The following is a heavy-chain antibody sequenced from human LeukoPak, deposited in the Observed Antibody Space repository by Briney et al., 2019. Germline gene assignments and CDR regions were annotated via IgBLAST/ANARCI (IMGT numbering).Heavy chain of an antibody. V-gene: IGHV3-23*01. D-gene: IGHD6-19*01. J-gene: IGHJ1*01. Sequence: GGSLRLSCAASGFTFNTYAMTWVRQAPGKGLEWVSAISGDGDKTYYADSVRGRFTISRDSSKNTLYLQMNSLRAEDTAVYYCAKSPSSGWYAEYFQHWGQGTLVTVSS. CDR3: AKSPSSGWYAEYFQH. CDR1: GFTFNTYA. CDR2: ISGDGDKT.